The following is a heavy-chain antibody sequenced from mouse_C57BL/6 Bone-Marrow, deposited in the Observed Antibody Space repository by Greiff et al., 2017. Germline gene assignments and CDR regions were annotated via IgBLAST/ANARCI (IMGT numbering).Heavy chain of an antibody. J-gene: IGHJ1*03. Sequence: QVQLQQPGPELVKPGASVKMSCKASGYSFTNYRMHWVKQRPGRGLEWIGRINPNSGSTRYNQKFKGKATLTVDQSSSTAYMQLNSLTSEDSAVYYCASGYDYDWDFAVWGKGTTVTVSS. CDR3: ASGYDYDWDFAV. D-gene: IGHD1-2*01. CDR1: GYSFTNYR. V-gene: IGHV1-72*01. CDR2: INPNSGST.